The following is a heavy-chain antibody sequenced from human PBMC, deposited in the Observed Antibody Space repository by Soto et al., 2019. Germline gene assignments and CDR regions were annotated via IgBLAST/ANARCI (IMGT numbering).Heavy chain of an antibody. CDR2: INPSGGST. CDR3: AREDCSSTSCYSTGGMDV. D-gene: IGHD2-2*01. J-gene: IGHJ6*02. V-gene: IGHV1-46*01. CDR1: GYTFTSYY. Sequence: ASVKVSCKASGYTFTSYYMHWVRQAPGQGLEWMGIINPSGGSTSYAQKIQGRVTMTRDTSTSTVYIEMSSLRSEDTAVYYCAREDCSSTSCYSTGGMDVWGQGTTVTVSS.